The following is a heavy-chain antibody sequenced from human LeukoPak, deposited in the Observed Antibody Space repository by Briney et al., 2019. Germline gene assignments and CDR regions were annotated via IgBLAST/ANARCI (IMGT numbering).Heavy chain of an antibody. Sequence: PGGSLRLSCAVSGFTFSSHGMHWVRQAPGKGLEWVAVIWYDGSNKYYAESVKGRFTISRDNSKNTLYLQMNSLRAEDTAVYYCASSTITATLDYWGQGTLVTVSS. CDR1: GFTFSSHG. CDR3: ASSTITATLDY. D-gene: IGHD5-24*01. J-gene: IGHJ4*02. CDR2: IWYDGSNK. V-gene: IGHV3-33*08.